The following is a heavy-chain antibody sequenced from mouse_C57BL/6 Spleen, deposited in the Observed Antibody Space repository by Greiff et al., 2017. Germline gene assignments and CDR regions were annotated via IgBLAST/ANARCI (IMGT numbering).Heavy chain of an antibody. CDR2: IDPGGGET. D-gene: IGHD3-1*01. CDR1: GYTFTDYT. CDR3: ARHDDHHSCYFGD. J-gene: IGHJ1*03. Sequence: VQLQESGAELVKPGASVKLSCKASGYTFTDYTIHWVKQRSGQGLEWIGRIDPGGGETNYYEKFKDKATLTADKSSSTAYMQLSRLTSEDSAVYYCARHDDHHSCYFGDGGTGTTVTVSS. V-gene: IGHV1-62-2*01.